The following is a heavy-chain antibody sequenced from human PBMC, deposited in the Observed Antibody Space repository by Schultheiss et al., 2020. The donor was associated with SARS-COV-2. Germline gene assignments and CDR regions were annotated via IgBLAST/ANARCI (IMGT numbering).Heavy chain of an antibody. J-gene: IGHJ4*02. CDR2: IYYSGST. CDR1: GGSISSYY. V-gene: IGHV4-59*01. D-gene: IGHD2-8*01. CDR3: ARYCTSANCFLS. Sequence: SETLSLTCTVSGGSISSYYWGWIRQPPGKGLEWIGSIYYSGSTNYNPSLKSRVTISVDTSKNQFSLKLHSVTAADTAVYYCARYCTSANCFLSWGQGTLVTVSS.